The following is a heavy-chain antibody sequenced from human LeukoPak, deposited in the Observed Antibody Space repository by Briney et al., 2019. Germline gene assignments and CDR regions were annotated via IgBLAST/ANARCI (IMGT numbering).Heavy chain of an antibody. CDR1: GFTFDDYA. J-gene: IGHJ3*02. CDR2: ISWNSGSI. V-gene: IGHV3-9*01. D-gene: IGHD5-24*01. CDR3: AKDKGTLRDYAFDM. Sequence: GGSLRLSCAASGFTFDDYAMHWVRQAPGKGREWVSGISWNSGSIGYADSVKGRFTISRDNAKNSLYLQMNSLRIEDTALYYCAKDKGTLRDYAFDMWGQGTMVTVSS.